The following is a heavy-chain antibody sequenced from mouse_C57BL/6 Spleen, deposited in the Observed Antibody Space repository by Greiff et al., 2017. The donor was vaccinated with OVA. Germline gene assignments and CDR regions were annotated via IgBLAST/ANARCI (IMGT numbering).Heavy chain of an antibody. CDR3: ARYGNYVYYAMDY. Sequence: QVQLKQSGAELVKPGASVKISCKASGYAFSSYWMNWVKQRPGKGLEWIGQIYPGDGDTNYNGKFKGKATLTADKSSSTAYMQLSSLTSEDSAVYFCARYGNYVYYAMDYWGQGTSVTVSS. CDR1: GYAFSSYW. D-gene: IGHD2-1*01. CDR2: IYPGDGDT. V-gene: IGHV1-80*01. J-gene: IGHJ4*01.